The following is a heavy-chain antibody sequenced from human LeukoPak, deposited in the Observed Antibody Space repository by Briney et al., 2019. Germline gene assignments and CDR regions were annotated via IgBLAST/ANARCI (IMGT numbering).Heavy chain of an antibody. J-gene: IGHJ1*01. D-gene: IGHD3-22*01. CDR2: IGSSSNYI. CDR1: GFTFSSYS. Sequence: GRSLRLSCVASGFTFSSYSMNWVRQAPGKGLEWVSCIGSSSNYIYYGDSVKGRFTISRDNAKNSLYLQMNSLRAEDTAVYYCARDYYDSSGYYLKYFQHWGQGTLVTVSS. CDR3: ARDYYDSSGYYLKYFQH. V-gene: IGHV3-21*01.